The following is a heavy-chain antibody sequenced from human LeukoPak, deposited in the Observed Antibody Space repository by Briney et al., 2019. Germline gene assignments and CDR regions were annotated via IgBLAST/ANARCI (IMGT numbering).Heavy chain of an antibody. CDR1: GYTFTGYS. Sequence: ASVKVSCKASGYTFTGYSMHWVRQAPGQGLEWLGQINPNSGGTNYAQSFQGRVTMTRDTSVSTAYMELSRLRSDDTAVYYCARMFGPDAGFDYWGQGTLVTVSS. D-gene: IGHD3-16*01. J-gene: IGHJ4*02. V-gene: IGHV1-2*06. CDR2: INPNSGGT. CDR3: ARMFGPDAGFDY.